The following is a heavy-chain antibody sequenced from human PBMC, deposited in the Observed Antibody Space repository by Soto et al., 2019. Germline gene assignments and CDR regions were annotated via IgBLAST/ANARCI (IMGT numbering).Heavy chain of an antibody. CDR2: IIPIFGTA. Sequence: SVKVSCKASGRTFSSYAISWVRQAPRQGLEWMGVIIPIFGTANYAQKFQGRVTITADESTSTAYMELSSLRSEDTAVYYCAKGTGGSYYYDSSGSHDAFDIWGQGTMVTVSS. D-gene: IGHD3-22*01. CDR3: AKGTGGSYYYDSSGSHDAFDI. V-gene: IGHV1-69*13. CDR1: GRTFSSYA. J-gene: IGHJ3*02.